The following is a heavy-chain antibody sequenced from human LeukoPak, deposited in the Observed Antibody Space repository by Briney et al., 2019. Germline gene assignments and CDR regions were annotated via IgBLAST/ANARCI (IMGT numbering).Heavy chain of an antibody. CDR2: IKSKTDGGTT. Sequence: GGSLRLSCAASGFTFNNAWMNWVRQAPGKGLEWVGRIKSKTDGGTTDYAAPVKGRFTISRDDSKNTLYLQMNSLKTEDTAVYYCTTGHPDSRGYFLRGYFYYGMDVWGQRTTGTGSS. J-gene: IGHJ6*02. CDR3: TTGHPDSRGYFLRGYFYYGMDV. CDR1: GFTFNNAW. V-gene: IGHV3-15*07. D-gene: IGHD3-22*01.